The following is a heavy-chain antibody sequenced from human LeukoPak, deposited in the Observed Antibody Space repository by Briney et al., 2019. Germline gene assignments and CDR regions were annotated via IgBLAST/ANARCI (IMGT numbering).Heavy chain of an antibody. CDR1: GGSFSDYF. D-gene: IGHD4-17*01. CDR2: INHGGGT. V-gene: IGHV4-34*01. CDR3: ARGEDGTGDYRPTYFDS. Sequence: PSETLSLTCAVYGGSFSDYFWNWIRQTPGKGLEWIGEINHGGGTNYNPSLKSRATISVDTSKKQFSLNLTSVTAADTAVCYCARGEDGTGDYRPTYFDSWGQGTLVTVPS. J-gene: IGHJ4*02.